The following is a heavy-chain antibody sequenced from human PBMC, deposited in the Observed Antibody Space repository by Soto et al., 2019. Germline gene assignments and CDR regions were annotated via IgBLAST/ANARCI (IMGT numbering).Heavy chain of an antibody. CDR1: GFTFSSYA. Sequence: GGSLRLSCAASGFTFSSYAMSWVRQAPGKGLEWVSAISGSGGSTYYADSVKGRFTISRDNSKNTLYLQMNSLRAEDTAVYYCAKGGYCSGGSCYSRYYFDYWGQGTLVTVSS. V-gene: IGHV3-23*01. CDR2: ISGSGGST. CDR3: AKGGYCSGGSCYSRYYFDY. D-gene: IGHD2-15*01. J-gene: IGHJ4*02.